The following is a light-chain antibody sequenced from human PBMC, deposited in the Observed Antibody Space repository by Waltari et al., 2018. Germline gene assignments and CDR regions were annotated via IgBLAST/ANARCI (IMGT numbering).Light chain of an antibody. CDR2: GAS. V-gene: IGKV3-15*01. J-gene: IGKJ1*01. CDR3: QQYNDWPRT. Sequence: EIVMTQSPATLSVSPGERSTLSCRASQSISSNLAWYQQKPGQAPRLLIYGASTRATGIPVRFSGSGSGIDFTLTISSLQSEDFAVYHCQQYNDWPRTFGQGTKVEIK. CDR1: QSISSN.